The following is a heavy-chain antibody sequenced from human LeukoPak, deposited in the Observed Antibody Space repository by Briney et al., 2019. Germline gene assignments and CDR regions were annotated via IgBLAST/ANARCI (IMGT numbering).Heavy chain of an antibody. D-gene: IGHD1-26*01. CDR2: INHSGST. V-gene: IGHV4-34*01. CDR3: ASSGSYRFDY. Sequence: SETLSLTCAVYGGSFSGYYWSWIRQPPGKGLEWIGEINHSGSTNYDPSLKSRVTISVDTSKNQFSLKLSSVTAADTAVYYCASSGSYRFDYWGQGTLVTVSS. J-gene: IGHJ4*02. CDR1: GGSFSGYY.